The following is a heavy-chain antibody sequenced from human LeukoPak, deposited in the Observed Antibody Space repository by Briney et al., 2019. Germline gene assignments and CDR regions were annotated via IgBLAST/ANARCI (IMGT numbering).Heavy chain of an antibody. Sequence: SQTLSLTCTVSGASIRSGDYYWSWIRQPPGKGLEWIGYIYDSGSTNYNPPLKSRVTISVDTSKNQFSLKLSSVTAADTAVYYCAGDIAVAGRGADYWGQGTLVTVSS. V-gene: IGHV4-30-4*01. J-gene: IGHJ4*02. CDR2: IYDSGST. CDR3: AGDIAVAGRGADY. D-gene: IGHD6-19*01. CDR1: GASIRSGDYY.